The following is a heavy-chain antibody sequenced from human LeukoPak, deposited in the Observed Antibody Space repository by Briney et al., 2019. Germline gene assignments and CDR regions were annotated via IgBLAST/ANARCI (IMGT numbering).Heavy chain of an antibody. Sequence: GGSLRLSCAASGFTFSDHAMHWVRQATGKGLEWVSAVGIAADTFFPGSVKGRFTISREDAKNSLYLQMNNLRVEDTAVYYCVRQKKSHGNFDYWGQGTLVTVSS. CDR3: VRQKKSHGNFDY. CDR1: GFTFSDHA. J-gene: IGHJ4*02. CDR2: VGIAADT. V-gene: IGHV3-13*01. D-gene: IGHD1-26*01.